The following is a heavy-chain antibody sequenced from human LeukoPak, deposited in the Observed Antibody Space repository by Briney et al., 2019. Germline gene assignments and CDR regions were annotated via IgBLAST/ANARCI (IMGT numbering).Heavy chain of an antibody. Sequence: GGSLRLSCAVSGFTLSSYNMNWVRQAPGKGLEWVSYIRNSGNTIYYADSVKGRFTISRDPAKNSLYLQMNSLRAEDTAVYYCAREPHYYDSSTTFDYWGQGTLVTVSS. CDR2: IRNSGNTI. CDR1: GFTLSSYN. CDR3: AREPHYYDSSTTFDY. J-gene: IGHJ4*02. V-gene: IGHV3-48*01. D-gene: IGHD3-22*01.